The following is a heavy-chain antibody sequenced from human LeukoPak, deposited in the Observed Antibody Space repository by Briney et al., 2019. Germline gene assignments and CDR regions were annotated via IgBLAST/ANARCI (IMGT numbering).Heavy chain of an antibody. V-gene: IGHV3-48*02. CDR1: GFTFSSYS. Sequence: QTGGSLRLSCAASGFTFSSYSMNWVRQAPGKGLEWVSNIANSGSTTYYADSVKGRFTISRDNAKNSLYLQMHSLRDEDTAVYYCARARGFDTSDFDIWGQGTMVSVSS. J-gene: IGHJ3*02. CDR3: ARARGFDTSDFDI. D-gene: IGHD3-22*01. CDR2: IANSGSTT.